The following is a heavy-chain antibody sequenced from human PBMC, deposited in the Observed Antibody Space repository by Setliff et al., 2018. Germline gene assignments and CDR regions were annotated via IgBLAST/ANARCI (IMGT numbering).Heavy chain of an antibody. CDR3: ARDGGEY. CDR1: GFTFSSYT. J-gene: IGHJ4*02. D-gene: IGHD3-16*01. V-gene: IGHV3-21*01. CDR2: IISSGSHI. Sequence: GESLKISCAGSGFTFSSYTMNWVRQAPGKGLEWVSSIISSGSHIYYADSVKGRFTSSRDNAKNSLYLQMNSLRAEDTAVYYCARDGGEYWCQGTLVTVSS.